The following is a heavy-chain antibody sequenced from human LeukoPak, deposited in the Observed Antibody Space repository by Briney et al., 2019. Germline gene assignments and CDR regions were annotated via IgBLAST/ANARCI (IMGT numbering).Heavy chain of an antibody. V-gene: IGHV4-31*03. J-gene: IGHJ4*02. CDR1: GGSISSGGYY. D-gene: IGHD3-22*01. CDR2: IYYSGST. Sequence: SQTLSLTCTVSGGSISSGGYYWSWIRQHPGKGLEWIGYIYYSGSTYYNPSLKSRVTISVDTSKNQFSLKLSSVIAADTAVYYCARQGDYYDSSGYLGVHFDYWGQGTLVTVSS. CDR3: ARQGDYYDSSGYLGVHFDY.